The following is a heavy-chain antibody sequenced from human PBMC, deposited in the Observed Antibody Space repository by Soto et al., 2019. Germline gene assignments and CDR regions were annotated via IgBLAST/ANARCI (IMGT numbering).Heavy chain of an antibody. D-gene: IGHD3-10*01. V-gene: IGHV3-21*06. J-gene: IGHJ4*02. CDR1: GFIFRSYS. CDR2: ISPRSDYI. Sequence: EVQLVESGGGLVKPGGPLRLSWEAPGFIFRSYSMNWVRQAPGKGLEGVPSISPRSDYIYFADSMRGRFTISRDNAQNSLYLHMNNLRAEDTAVYHCARVSGTLERYSDLDYWGQGTLVTVSS. CDR3: ARVSGTLERYSDLDY.